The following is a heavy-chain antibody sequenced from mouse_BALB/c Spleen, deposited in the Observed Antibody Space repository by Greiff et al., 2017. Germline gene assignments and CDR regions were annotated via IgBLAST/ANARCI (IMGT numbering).Heavy chain of an antibody. CDR3: AREWSSSTYYYAMDY. V-gene: IGHV3-6*02. Sequence: DVKLVESGPGLVKPSQSLSLTCSVTGYSITSGYYWNWIRQFPGNKLEWMGYISYDGSNNYNPSLKNRISITRDTSKNQFFLKLNSVTTEDTATYYCAREWSSSTYYYAMDYWGQGTSVTVSS. CDR2: ISYDGSN. CDR1: GYSITSGYY. D-gene: IGHD1-1*01. J-gene: IGHJ4*01.